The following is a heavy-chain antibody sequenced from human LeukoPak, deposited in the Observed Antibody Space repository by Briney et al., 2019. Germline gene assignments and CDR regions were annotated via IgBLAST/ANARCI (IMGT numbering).Heavy chain of an antibody. D-gene: IGHD2-21*02. CDR2: ISSSSSNI. V-gene: IGHV3-21*01. Sequence: GGSLRLSCAASGFTFSSYSMNWVRQAPGKGLEWVSSISSSSSNIYYADSVKGRFTISRDNAKNSLYLQMNSLRAEDTAVYYCARRGSYCGGDCYYYFDYWGQGTLVTVSS. CDR3: ARRGSYCGGDCYYYFDY. CDR1: GFTFSSYS. J-gene: IGHJ4*02.